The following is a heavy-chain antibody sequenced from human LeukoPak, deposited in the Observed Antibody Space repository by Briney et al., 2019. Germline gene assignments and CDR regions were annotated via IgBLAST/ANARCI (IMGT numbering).Heavy chain of an antibody. CDR2: IYYSGTT. CDR1: GGSIRSSRSSNYY. Sequence: SETLSLTCTVSGGSIRSSRSSNYYWAWIRQPPGKGLEWIGSIYYSGTTYYNPSLKSRVTISLDTSKSQFSLKLSSVTAADTAVYYCARVRRTYYYYMDVWGKGTTVTVSS. CDR3: ARVRRTYYYYMDV. V-gene: IGHV4-39*07. J-gene: IGHJ6*03.